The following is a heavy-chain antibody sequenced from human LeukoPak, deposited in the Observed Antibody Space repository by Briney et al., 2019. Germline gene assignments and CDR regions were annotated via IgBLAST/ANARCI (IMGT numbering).Heavy chain of an antibody. CDR1: GDSVSSNSAA. Sequence: SQTLSLTCAISGDSVSSNSAAWNWIRQSPSSGLEWLGRTYYRSKWYNDYAVSVKSRITINPDTSKNQFSLQLNSVTPEDTAVYYCARETHGDYYYYYGMDVWGKGTTVTVSS. D-gene: IGHD4-17*01. CDR2: TYYRSKWYN. CDR3: ARETHGDYYYYYGMDV. V-gene: IGHV6-1*01. J-gene: IGHJ6*04.